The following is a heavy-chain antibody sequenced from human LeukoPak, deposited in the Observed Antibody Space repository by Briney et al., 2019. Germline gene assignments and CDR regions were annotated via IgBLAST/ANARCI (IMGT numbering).Heavy chain of an antibody. D-gene: IGHD3-9*01. CDR1: GCTFSSYG. Sequence: PGRSLRLSCAASGCTFSSYGMHWVRQAPRKRLEWVAAISYDGSNKFYADSVKGRFTISRDNSKNTLYLQMNSLRAEDTAVYYCAKDPPLYFDWPEGYFQHWGQGTLVTVSS. CDR2: ISYDGSNK. CDR3: AKDPPLYFDWPEGYFQH. V-gene: IGHV3-30*18. J-gene: IGHJ1*01.